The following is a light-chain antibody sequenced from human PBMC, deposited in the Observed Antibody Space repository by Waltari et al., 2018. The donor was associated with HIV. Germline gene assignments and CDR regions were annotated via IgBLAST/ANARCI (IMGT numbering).Light chain of an antibody. Sequence: DIQMTQSPSSLSASIGDRVTITCRTSQNIKNYLNWYQQKPGKAPKMLIYTATTLQSGVSSRFNGSGSGTDFTLTITGLEPEDFAFYFCQQSYSSPTFGPGTTVDVK. CDR3: QQSYSSPT. CDR2: TAT. J-gene: IGKJ3*01. CDR1: QNIKNY. V-gene: IGKV1-39*01.